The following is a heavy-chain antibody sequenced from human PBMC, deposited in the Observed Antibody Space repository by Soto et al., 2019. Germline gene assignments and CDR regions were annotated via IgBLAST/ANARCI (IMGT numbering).Heavy chain of an antibody. CDR2: ISYDESNK. D-gene: IGHD6-13*01. J-gene: IGHJ4*02. CDR1: GFTFSRCG. CDR3: AKDRSSSWAIDY. V-gene: IGHV3-30*18. Sequence: QVQLVESGGGVVQPGRSLRLSCGASGFTFSRCGMHGVRQAPGKGLEWVAMISYDESNKYYADSVKGRFTISRDNSKNTLYLQMNSLRAEDTAVYYCAKDRSSSWAIDYWGQGTLVTVSS.